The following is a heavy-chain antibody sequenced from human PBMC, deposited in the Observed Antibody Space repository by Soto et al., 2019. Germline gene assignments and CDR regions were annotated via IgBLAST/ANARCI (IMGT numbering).Heavy chain of an antibody. D-gene: IGHD1-26*01. J-gene: IGHJ6*02. Sequence: ASVKGSCKASGYTFTSYDINWVRQATGQGLEWMGWMNPNSGNTGYAQKFQGRVTMTRNTSISTAYMELSSLRSGDTAVYYCAREEGVVGATYYYYYGMDVWGQGTTVTVSS. V-gene: IGHV1-8*01. CDR2: MNPNSGNT. CDR3: AREEGVVGATYYYYYGMDV. CDR1: GYTFTSYD.